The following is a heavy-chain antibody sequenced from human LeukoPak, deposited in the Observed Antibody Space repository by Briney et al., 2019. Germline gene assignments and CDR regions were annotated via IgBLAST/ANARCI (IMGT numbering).Heavy chain of an antibody. CDR3: ATVIIAARRGKDGFVDY. J-gene: IGHJ4*02. Sequence: ASVKVSCKVSGYTLTELSMHWVRQAPGKGLEWMGGFDPEDGETIYAQKFQGRVTMTEDTSTDTAYMGLSSLRSEDTAVYYCATVIIAARRGKDGFVDYWGQGTLVTVSS. D-gene: IGHD6-6*01. V-gene: IGHV1-24*01. CDR2: FDPEDGET. CDR1: GYTLTELS.